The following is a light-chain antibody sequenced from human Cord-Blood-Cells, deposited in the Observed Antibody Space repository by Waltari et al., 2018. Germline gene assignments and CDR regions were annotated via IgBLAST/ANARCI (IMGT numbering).Light chain of an antibody. CDR1: RSDVGSYNL. Sequence: QSALTQPASVSGPPGQSITISCTGTRSDVGSYNLVSWYQQHPGKAPKLMIYEGSKRPAGVSNRFSGSKSGNTASLTSSGLQAEDEADYYCCSYAGSSTFVVFGGGTKLTVL. CDR2: EGS. J-gene: IGLJ2*01. V-gene: IGLV2-23*03. CDR3: CSYAGSSTFVV.